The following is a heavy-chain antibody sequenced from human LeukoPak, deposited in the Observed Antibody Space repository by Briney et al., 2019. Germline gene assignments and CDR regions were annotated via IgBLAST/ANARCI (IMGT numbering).Heavy chain of an antibody. D-gene: IGHD2/OR15-2a*01. V-gene: IGHV3-15*01. CDR3: TTFYHEYSPY. J-gene: IGHJ4*02. CDR2: IKSNADGGTP. Sequence: GGSLRLSCAASGFSFMNAWMIWVRQAPGKGLEWVGRIKSNADGGTPDYAAPARGRFTISRDDSKNTLYLQMNSLETEDTAVYYCTTFYHEYSPYWGRGTLVTVSS. CDR1: GFSFMNAW.